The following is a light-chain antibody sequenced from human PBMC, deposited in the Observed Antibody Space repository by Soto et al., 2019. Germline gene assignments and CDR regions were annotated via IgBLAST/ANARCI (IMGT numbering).Light chain of an antibody. J-gene: IGLJ1*01. Sequence: QSALTQPASVSGSTGRSITISCTGSSSDVGGYNYVSWYQQHPGKAPKLMIYDVSNRPSGVSNRFSGSKSVNTASLTISGLQAEDEAAYYCSSYTSSSTLLYVFGTGTKLTVL. V-gene: IGLV2-14*01. CDR1: SSDVGGYNY. CDR3: SSYTSSSTLLYV. CDR2: DVS.